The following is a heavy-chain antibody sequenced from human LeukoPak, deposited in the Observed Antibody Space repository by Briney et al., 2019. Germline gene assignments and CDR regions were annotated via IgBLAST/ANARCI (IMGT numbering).Heavy chain of an antibody. CDR1: GITVSNYD. CDR2: IRESGGGT. Sequence: GGSLRLSCVVSGITVSNYDMSWVRQAPGKGLEWVSGIRESGGGTNYADSVKGRFTISRDNSMNAVYLQMNSLRAEDTAVYFCAKRGVVIRGILIMGFHKPAYYFDYWGQGILVTVSS. CDR3: AKRGVVIRGILIMGFHKPAYYFDY. V-gene: IGHV3-23*01. D-gene: IGHD3-10*01. J-gene: IGHJ4*02.